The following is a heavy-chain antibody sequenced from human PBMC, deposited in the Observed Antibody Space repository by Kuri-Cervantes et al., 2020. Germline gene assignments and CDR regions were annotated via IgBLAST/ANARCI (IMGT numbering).Heavy chain of an antibody. D-gene: IGHD6-13*01. CDR1: GFTFSSYG. CDR3: ARDLWAAAGTLGAYYYYYGMDV. CDR2: IWYDESNK. J-gene: IGHJ6*02. V-gene: IGHV3-33*01. Sequence: GGSLRLSCAASGFTFSSYGMHWFCQAPGKGLEWVAVIWYDESNKYYADSVKGRFTISRDNSKNTLYLQMNSLRAEDTAVYYCARDLWAAAGTLGAYYYYYGMDVWGQGTTVTVSS.